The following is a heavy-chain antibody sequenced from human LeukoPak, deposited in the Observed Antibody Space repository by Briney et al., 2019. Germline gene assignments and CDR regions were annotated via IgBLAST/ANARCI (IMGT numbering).Heavy chain of an antibody. Sequence: GGSLRLSCAASGITFSSYAMSWVRQAPGKGLEWVSGISGSGGTTYYADSVKGRFTIARDNSKNTLYLQMNSLRAEDTAVYYCAAVDVDTAFPWGQGTLVTVSS. J-gene: IGHJ5*02. CDR1: GITFSSYA. D-gene: IGHD5-18*01. CDR3: AAVDVDTAFP. V-gene: IGHV3-23*01. CDR2: ISGSGGTT.